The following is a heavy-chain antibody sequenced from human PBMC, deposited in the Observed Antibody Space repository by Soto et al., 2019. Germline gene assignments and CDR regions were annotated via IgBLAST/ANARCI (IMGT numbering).Heavy chain of an antibody. CDR2: MNPSNGNA. D-gene: IGHD2-15*01. CDR3: ARARGGIVVVVAATHHAFDI. Sequence: ASVKVSCKASGYTFITYDINWVRQATGQGLEWMGWMNPSNGNAGYAQNFQGRVTMTTDTSTSTAYMELRSLRSDDTAVYYCARARGGIVVVVAATHHAFDIWGQGTMVTVSS. V-gene: IGHV1-8*01. CDR1: GYTFITYD. J-gene: IGHJ3*02.